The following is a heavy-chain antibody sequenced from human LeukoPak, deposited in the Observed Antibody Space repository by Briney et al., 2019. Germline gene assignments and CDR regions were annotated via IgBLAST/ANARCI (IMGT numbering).Heavy chain of an antibody. V-gene: IGHV3-20*04. CDR3: AREGLGEGYYFDY. CDR2: IKWNSDSI. J-gene: IGHJ4*02. D-gene: IGHD3-16*01. Sequence: PGGSLRLSCVVSGFKFDDHGMSWVRQAPGKGLEWVAAIKWNSDSIGYADSVKGRFTISRDNAKNSLYLQMNSLGAEDTAVYYCAREGLGEGYYFDYWGQGTLVTVSS. CDR1: GFKFDDHG.